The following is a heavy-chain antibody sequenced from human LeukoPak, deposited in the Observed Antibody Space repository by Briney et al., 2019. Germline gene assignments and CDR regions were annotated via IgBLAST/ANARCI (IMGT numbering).Heavy chain of an antibody. CDR3: AKDPIRVVSNWFDP. CDR1: GFTFSSYA. V-gene: IGHV3-23*01. CDR2: ISGSGGST. J-gene: IGHJ5*02. D-gene: IGHD3-22*01. Sequence: QSGGSLRLSCAASGFTFSSYAMSWVRQAPGKGLEWVSAISGSGGSTFYADSVKGRFTISRDNSKNTLYLQMNSLRAEDTAVYYCAKDPIRVVSNWFDPWGQGTLVTVSS.